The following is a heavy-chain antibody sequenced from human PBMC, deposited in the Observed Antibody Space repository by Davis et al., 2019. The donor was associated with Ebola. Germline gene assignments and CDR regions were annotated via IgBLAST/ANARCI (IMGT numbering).Heavy chain of an antibody. D-gene: IGHD6-13*01. CDR1: GGTFSSYA. CDR2: IIPIFGTA. V-gene: IGHV1-69*06. J-gene: IGHJ4*02. Sequence: SVKVSCKASGGTFSSYAISWVRQAPGQGLEWMGGIIPIFGTANYAQKFQGRVTITADKSTSTAYMELRSLRSDDTAVYYCARGSIAAAGSADYWGQGTLVTVSS. CDR3: ARGSIAAAGSADY.